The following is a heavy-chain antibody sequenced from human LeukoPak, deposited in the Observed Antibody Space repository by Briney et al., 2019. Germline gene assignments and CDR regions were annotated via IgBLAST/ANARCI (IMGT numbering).Heavy chain of an antibody. CDR1: GFTFSNYA. CDR3: AKHSGSYSIDY. Sequence: GGSLRLSCAASGFTFSNYAMKWVRQAPGKGLEWVAFIRTNGSNKYYADSVKGRFTISRDDSKNTLYLQMNSLRVEDTAVYYCAKHSGSYSIDYWGQGTLVSVSS. V-gene: IGHV3-30*02. J-gene: IGHJ4*02. CDR2: IRTNGSNK. D-gene: IGHD3-10*01.